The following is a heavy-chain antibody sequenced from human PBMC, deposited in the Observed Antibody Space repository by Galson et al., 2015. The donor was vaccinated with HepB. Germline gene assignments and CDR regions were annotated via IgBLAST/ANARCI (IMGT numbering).Heavy chain of an antibody. CDR2: IYSDGST. J-gene: IGHJ6*02. CDR1: GGSVSGFY. CDR3: ARAPPLKVGRHTFPYYAMDI. V-gene: IGHV4-59*02. Sequence: ETLSLTCTVSGGSVSGFYWSWIRQRPEKGLEWIGYIYSDGSTNYSTSLKSRVTILLDTSRNLLSLKMMSVTTEDTGVYYCARAPPLKVGRHTFPYYAMDIWSPGTTVSVSS. D-gene: IGHD1-14*01.